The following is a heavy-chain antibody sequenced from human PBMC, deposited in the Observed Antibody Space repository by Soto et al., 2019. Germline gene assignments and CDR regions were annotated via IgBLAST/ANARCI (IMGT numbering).Heavy chain of an antibody. Sequence: SVKVSCKASGYTFTSYGISWVRQAPGQGLEWMGGIIPIFGTANYAQKFQGRVTITADESTSTAYMELSSLRSEDTAVYYCARADYYDSSGYRSYFDYWGQGTLVTVS. D-gene: IGHD3-22*01. J-gene: IGHJ4*02. CDR1: GYTFTSYG. CDR3: ARADYYDSSGYRSYFDY. CDR2: IIPIFGTA. V-gene: IGHV1-69*13.